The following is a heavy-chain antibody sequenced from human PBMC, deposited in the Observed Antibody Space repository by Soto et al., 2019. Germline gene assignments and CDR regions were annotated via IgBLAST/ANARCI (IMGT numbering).Heavy chain of an antibody. CDR3: ARGVGDITIFGVVIAHYNWFDP. V-gene: IGHV1-46*01. J-gene: IGHJ5*02. D-gene: IGHD3-3*01. CDR1: GYTFTSYY. Sequence: QVQLVQSGAEVKKPGASVKVSCKASGYTFTSYYMHWVRQAPGQGLEWMGIINPSGGSTSYAQKFQGRVTMTRDTSTSTVYMELSSLRSEDTAVYYCARGVGDITIFGVVIAHYNWFDPWGQGTLVTVSS. CDR2: INPSGGST.